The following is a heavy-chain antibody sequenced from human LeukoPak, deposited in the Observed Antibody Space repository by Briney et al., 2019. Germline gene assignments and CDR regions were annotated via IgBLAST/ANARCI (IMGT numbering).Heavy chain of an antibody. D-gene: IGHD3-10*01. J-gene: IGHJ4*02. Sequence: SVKVSCKASGGTFSSYAISWVRQAPGQGLEWMGRIIPIFGTANYAQKFQGRVTITTDESTSTAYMELSRLRSDDTAVYYCASRPSGDYFDYWGQGTLVTVSS. CDR2: IIPIFGTA. V-gene: IGHV1-69*05. CDR1: GGTFSSYA. CDR3: ASRPSGDYFDY.